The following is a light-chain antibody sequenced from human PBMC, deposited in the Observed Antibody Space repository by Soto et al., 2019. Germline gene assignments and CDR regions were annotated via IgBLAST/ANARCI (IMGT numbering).Light chain of an antibody. CDR1: SSDVGGYNY. CDR3: NSYTSSRTLV. CDR2: EVS. Sequence: QSALTQPASVSGSPGQSITISCTGSSSDVGGYNYVSWYQQHPGKAPKLMIYEVSNRPSGVSNRFSGSKSGNTASLSISGLQAEDDADYYCNSYTSSRTLVFGGGTKVTVL. V-gene: IGLV2-14*01. J-gene: IGLJ3*02.